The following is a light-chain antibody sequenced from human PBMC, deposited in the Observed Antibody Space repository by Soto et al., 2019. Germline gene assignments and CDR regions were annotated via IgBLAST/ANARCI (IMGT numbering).Light chain of an antibody. V-gene: IGKV3-20*01. J-gene: IGKJ1*01. CDR2: GAS. CDR3: QQYDSSPWT. Sequence: ETVLTQSPGTLSLSPGERATLSCRASQDIRSNYLAWYRQTPGQAPRLLIYGASKRASGIADRFSGSGSGTDFTLIISRLEPEAFALYYCQQYDSSPWTFGQGTKVEIK. CDR1: QDIRSNY.